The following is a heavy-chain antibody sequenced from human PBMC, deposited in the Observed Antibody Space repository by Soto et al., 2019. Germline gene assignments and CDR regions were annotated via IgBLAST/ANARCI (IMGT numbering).Heavy chain of an antibody. D-gene: IGHD3-10*01. CDR1: GFTFSSYG. CDR2: IWYDGSNK. J-gene: IGHJ6*02. V-gene: IGHV3-33*01. Sequence: QVQLVESGGGVVQPGRSLRLSCAASGFTFSSYGMHWVRQAPGKGLERVAVIWYDGSNKYYADSVKGRFTISRDNSKNTLYLQMHSLRAEDTAVYYCARDRYYGSGSYLADEYYGIDVWGQGTTVTVSS. CDR3: ARDRYYGSGSYLADEYYGIDV.